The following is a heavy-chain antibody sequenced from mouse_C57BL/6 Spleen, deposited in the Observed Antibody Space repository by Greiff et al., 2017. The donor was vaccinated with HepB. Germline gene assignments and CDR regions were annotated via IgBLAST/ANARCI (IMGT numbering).Heavy chain of an antibody. CDR2: IYPGDGDT. V-gene: IGHV1-82*01. CDR3: ARSRLRHWYFDV. J-gene: IGHJ1*03. Sequence: QVQLQQSGPELVKPGASVKISCKASGYAFSSSWMNWVKQRPGKGLEWIGRIYPGDGDTNYNGKFKGKATLTADKSSSTAYMQLNSLTSEDSAVYFCARSRLRHWYFDVWGTGTTVTVSS. D-gene: IGHD1-2*01. CDR1: GYAFSSSW.